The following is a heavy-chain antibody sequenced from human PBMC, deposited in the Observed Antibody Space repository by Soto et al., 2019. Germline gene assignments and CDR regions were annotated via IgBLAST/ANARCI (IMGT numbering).Heavy chain of an antibody. Sequence: GASVKVSCKASGGTFSSYAISWVRQAPGQGLEWMGGIIPIFGTANYAQRFQGRVTITADESTSTAYMELSSLRSEDTAVYYCARDRDTAMVTGHYYYYYAMDVPGQATTVT. CDR1: GGTFSSYA. J-gene: IGHJ6*02. V-gene: IGHV1-69*13. D-gene: IGHD5-18*01. CDR2: IIPIFGTA. CDR3: ARDRDTAMVTGHYYYYYAMDV.